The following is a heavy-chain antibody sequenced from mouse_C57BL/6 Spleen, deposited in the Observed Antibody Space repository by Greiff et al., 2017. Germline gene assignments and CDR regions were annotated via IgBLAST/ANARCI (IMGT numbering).Heavy chain of an antibody. CDR3: TRYGNYVDYAMDY. V-gene: IGHV1-15*01. D-gene: IGHD2-1*01. CDR1: GYTFTDYE. Sequence: QVQLQQSGAELVRPGASVTLSCKASGYTFTDYEMHWVKQTPVHGLEWIGAIDPETGGTAYNQKFKGKAILTADKSSSTAYMELRSLTSEDSAVYYCTRYGNYVDYAMDYWGQGTSVTVSS. J-gene: IGHJ4*01. CDR2: IDPETGGT.